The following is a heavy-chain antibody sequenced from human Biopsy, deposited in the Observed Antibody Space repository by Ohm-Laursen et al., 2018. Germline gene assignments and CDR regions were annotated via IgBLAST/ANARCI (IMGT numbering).Heavy chain of an antibody. V-gene: IGHV4-59*11. CDR3: ARGSNDFGGLYFPR. J-gene: IGHJ3*01. D-gene: IGHD4-23*01. Sequence: GTLSLTCTVSGGSFTGHYWSWIRQPPGKGLEWIGHISYTGYTSYNASLKSRVTISVDTSRNHFSLRLSSLTAADTAVYYCARGSNDFGGLYFPRWGQGTTVTVSS. CDR1: GGSFTGHY. CDR2: ISYTGYT.